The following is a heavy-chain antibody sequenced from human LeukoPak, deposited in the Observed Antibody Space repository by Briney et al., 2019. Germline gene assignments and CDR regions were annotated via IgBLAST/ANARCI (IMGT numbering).Heavy chain of an antibody. Sequence: PSETLSLTCTVSGGPITNNNYYWAWIRQPPGKGLECIGSIYYSGSPYYNPSLKSRVTISVDTSKNQFSLRLSSVTVSDTAVYYCATWRTAKTGFDYWGQGTLVTVSS. D-gene: IGHD1-1*01. CDR3: ATWRTAKTGFDY. CDR2: IYYSGSP. J-gene: IGHJ4*02. CDR1: GGPITNNNYY. V-gene: IGHV4-39*01.